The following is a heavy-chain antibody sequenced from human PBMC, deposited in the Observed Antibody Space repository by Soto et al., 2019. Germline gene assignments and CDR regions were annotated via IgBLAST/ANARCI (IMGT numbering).Heavy chain of an antibody. CDR2: IRSKTYGGKT. Sequence: PGGSLRLSCTASGFTFGDYAMSWFRPAPGKGLEWVGLIRSKTYGGKTEDAVSVKGRFTISRDDSNSIAYLQMNSVKTEDTAVYYFHSTGYRSSLHSSFDHWGQGTLVIV. V-gene: IGHV3-49*03. CDR1: GFTFGDYA. D-gene: IGHD6-13*01. J-gene: IGHJ4*02. CDR3: HSTGYRSSLHSSFDH.